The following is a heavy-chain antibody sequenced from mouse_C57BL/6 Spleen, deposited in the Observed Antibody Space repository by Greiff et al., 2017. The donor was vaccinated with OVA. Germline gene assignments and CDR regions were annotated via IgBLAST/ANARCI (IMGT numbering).Heavy chain of an antibody. Sequence: LVESGAELVRPGASVKLSCTASGFTITDDSMHWVKQRPEQGLEWIGWLDPETGYTDYAAPFQGKTTITADTTSNTAYLPLSSLTSEDTAVYYCTRIGYWGQGTTLTVSS. V-gene: IGHV14-4*01. CDR1: GFTITDDS. CDR2: LDPETGYT. J-gene: IGHJ2*01. CDR3: TRIGY.